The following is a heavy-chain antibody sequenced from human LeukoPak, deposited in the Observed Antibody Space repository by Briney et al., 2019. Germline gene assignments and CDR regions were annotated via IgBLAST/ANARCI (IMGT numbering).Heavy chain of an antibody. CDR1: GGSFSGYY. J-gene: IGHJ6*03. Sequence: SSETLSLTCAVYGGSFSGYYWSWIRQPPGKGLEWIGEINHSGSTNYNPSLKSRVTISVDTSKNQFSLKLSSVTAADTAVYYCARVSVATILPYYYYYYYMDVWGKGTTVTISS. D-gene: IGHD5-12*01. CDR2: INHSGST. CDR3: ARVSVATILPYYYYYYYMDV. V-gene: IGHV4-34*01.